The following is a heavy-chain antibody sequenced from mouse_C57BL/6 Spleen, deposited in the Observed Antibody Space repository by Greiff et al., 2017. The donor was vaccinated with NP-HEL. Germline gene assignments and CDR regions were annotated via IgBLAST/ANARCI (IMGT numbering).Heavy chain of an antibody. V-gene: IGHV1-42*01. CDR2: INPSTGGT. J-gene: IGHJ3*01. CDR1: GYSFTGYY. Sequence: DVHLVESGPELVKPGASVKISCKASGYSFTGYYMNWVKQSPEKSLEWIGEINPSTGGTTYNQKFKAKATLTVDKSSSTAYMQLKSLTSEDSAVYYCAQTATGAYWGQGTLVTVSA. CDR3: AQTATGAY. D-gene: IGHD3-2*01.